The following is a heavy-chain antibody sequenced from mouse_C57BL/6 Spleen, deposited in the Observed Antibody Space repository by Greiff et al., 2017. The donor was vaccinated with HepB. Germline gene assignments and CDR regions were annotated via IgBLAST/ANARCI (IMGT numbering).Heavy chain of an antibody. D-gene: IGHD2-4*01. CDR2: ISYDGSN. Sequence: EVKLEESGPGLVKPSQSLSLTCSVTGYSITSGYYWNWIRQFPGNKLEWMGYISYDGSNNYNPSLKNRISITRDTSKNQFFLKLNSVTTEDTATYYCARAASTMITHYFDYWGQGTTLTVSS. J-gene: IGHJ2*01. CDR1: GYSITSGYY. CDR3: ARAASTMITHYFDY. V-gene: IGHV3-6*01.